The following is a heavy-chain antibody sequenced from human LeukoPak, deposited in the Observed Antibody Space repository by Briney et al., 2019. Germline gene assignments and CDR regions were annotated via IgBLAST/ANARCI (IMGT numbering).Heavy chain of an antibody. J-gene: IGHJ4*02. CDR2: ISYDGSNK. CDR1: GFTFSNYS. D-gene: IGHD3-10*01. CDR3: ARALDY. Sequence: GGSLRLSCAASGFTFSNYSMHWVRQAPRKGLEGVAVISYDGSNKYYADSVKGRFTISRDNSKNTLYLQMNSLRAEDTAVYYCARALDYWGQGTLVTVSS. V-gene: IGHV3-30*04.